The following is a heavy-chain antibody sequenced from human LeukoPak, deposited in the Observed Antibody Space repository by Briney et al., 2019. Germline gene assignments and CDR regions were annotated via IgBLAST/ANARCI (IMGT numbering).Heavy chain of an antibody. D-gene: IGHD2-2*01. CDR3: ARGLLPAAMRSPPVGLDY. Sequence: GGSLRLSCAASGFTVSSNYMSWVRQAPGKGLEWVSVIYSGGSTYYADSVKGRFTISRDNSKNTLYLQMNSLRAEDTAVYYCARGLLPAAMRSPPVGLDYWGQGTLVTVSS. J-gene: IGHJ4*02. V-gene: IGHV3-53*01. CDR2: IYSGGST. CDR1: GFTVSSNY.